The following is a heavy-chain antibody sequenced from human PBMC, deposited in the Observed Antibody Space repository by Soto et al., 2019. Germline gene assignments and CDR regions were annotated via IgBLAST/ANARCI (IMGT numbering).Heavy chain of an antibody. V-gene: IGHV3-21*01. CDR2: ISSSSRYI. CDR3: ARDPSVAGGSYYFDY. D-gene: IGHD6-19*01. Sequence: EVQLVESGGGLVKPGGSLRLSCAASGFTFSSYSMNWVRQAPGKGLEWVSSISSSSRYIYYADSVKGRFTISRDNAKNYLYLQMNSLRAEDTAVYYCARDPSVAGGSYYFDYWGQGTLVTVSS. CDR1: GFTFSSYS. J-gene: IGHJ4*02.